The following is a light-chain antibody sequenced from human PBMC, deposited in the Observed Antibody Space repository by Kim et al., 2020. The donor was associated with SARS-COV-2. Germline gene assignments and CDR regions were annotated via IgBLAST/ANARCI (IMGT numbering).Light chain of an antibody. Sequence: SSELTQPPSVSVSPGQTASITCSGDKLGDKYACWYQQKPGQSPVLVIYQDSKRPSGIPERFSGSNSGDTATLTISGTQAVDEADYYCQAWDSSTAVFGGG. CDR3: QAWDSSTAV. J-gene: IGLJ2*01. CDR2: QDS. V-gene: IGLV3-1*01. CDR1: KLGDKY.